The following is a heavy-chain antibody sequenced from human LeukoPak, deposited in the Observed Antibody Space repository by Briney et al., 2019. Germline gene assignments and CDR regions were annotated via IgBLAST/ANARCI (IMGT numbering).Heavy chain of an antibody. CDR1: GGSISSSSYY. J-gene: IGHJ5*02. D-gene: IGHD4-17*01. V-gene: IGHV4-39*07. CDR2: IYYSGST. Sequence: PSETLSLTCTVSGGSISSSSYYWGWIRQPPGKGLEWIGSIYYSGSTYYNPSLKSRVTISVDTSKNQFSLKLSSVTAADTAVYYCARDFGDYGAQNWFDPWGQGTLVTVSS. CDR3: ARDFGDYGAQNWFDP.